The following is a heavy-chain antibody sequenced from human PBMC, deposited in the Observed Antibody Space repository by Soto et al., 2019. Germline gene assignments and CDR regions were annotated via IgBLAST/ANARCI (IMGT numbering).Heavy chain of an antibody. V-gene: IGHV4-4*02. CDR2: IYHSGST. CDR3: AREKDVGDSSGYHAFDI. J-gene: IGHJ3*02. D-gene: IGHD3-22*01. CDR1: GGSISSSNW. Sequence: SETLSLTCAVSGGSISSSNWWSWVRQPPGKGLEWIGEIYHSGSTNYNPSLKSRVTISVDKSKNQFSLKLSSVTAADTAVYYCAREKDVGDSSGYHAFDIWGQGTMVTVSS.